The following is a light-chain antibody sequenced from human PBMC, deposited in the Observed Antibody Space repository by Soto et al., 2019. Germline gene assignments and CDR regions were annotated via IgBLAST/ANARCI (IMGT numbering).Light chain of an antibody. V-gene: IGLV2-14*01. CDR3: TAYTSSSSVV. J-gene: IGLJ2*01. Sequence: QAVVTQPASVSGSPGQSITISCTGTSSDVGGYNFVSWYQQHPGKVPKLMIYEVSNRPSGVSGRFSGSKSGNTASLTISGLQAEDECDYYCTAYTSSSSVVFGGGTKVTVL. CDR2: EVS. CDR1: SSDVGGYNF.